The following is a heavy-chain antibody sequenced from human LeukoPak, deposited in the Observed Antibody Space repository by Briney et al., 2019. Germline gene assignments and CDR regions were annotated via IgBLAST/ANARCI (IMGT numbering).Heavy chain of an antibody. V-gene: IGHV4-61*01. D-gene: IGHD3-10*01. CDR2: IYYSGST. CDR3: ARATLLWFGELFTSFDY. CDR1: GGSVSSGSYS. J-gene: IGHJ4*02. Sequence: SETLSLTCTVSGGSVSSGSYSWSWIRQPPGKGLEWIGYIYYSGSTNYNPSLKSRVTISVDTSKNQFSLKLSSVTAADTAVYYCARATLLWFGELFTSFDYWGQGTLVTVSS.